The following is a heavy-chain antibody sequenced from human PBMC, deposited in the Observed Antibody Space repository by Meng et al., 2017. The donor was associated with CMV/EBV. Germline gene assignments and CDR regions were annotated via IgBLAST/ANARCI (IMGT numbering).Heavy chain of an antibody. V-gene: IGHV4-59*01. CDR2: IYYSGST. CDR1: GGSISSYY. Sequence: SETLSLTCTVSGGSISSYYWSWIRQPPGKGLEWIGYIYYSGSTNYNPSLKSRVTISVDTSKSQFSLKLSSVTAADTAVYYCARKPLLRHWFDPWGQGTLVTVSS. D-gene: IGHD2-8*01. CDR3: ARKPLLRHWFDP. J-gene: IGHJ5*02.